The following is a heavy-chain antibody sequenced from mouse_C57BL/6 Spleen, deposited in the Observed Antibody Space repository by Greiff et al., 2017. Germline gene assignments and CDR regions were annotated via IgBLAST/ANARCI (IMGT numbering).Heavy chain of an antibody. J-gene: IGHJ2*01. CDR3: ARSGGSYYFDY. D-gene: IGHD3-1*01. Sequence: VQLQQPGAELVRPGSSVKLSCKASGYTFTSYWMHWVKQRPIQGLEWIGNIDPSDSETHYNQKFKDKDTLTVDKSSSTAYMQLSSLTSEDSAVYYCARSGGSYYFDYWGQGTTLTVSS. CDR2: IDPSDSET. CDR1: GYTFTSYW. V-gene: IGHV1-52*01.